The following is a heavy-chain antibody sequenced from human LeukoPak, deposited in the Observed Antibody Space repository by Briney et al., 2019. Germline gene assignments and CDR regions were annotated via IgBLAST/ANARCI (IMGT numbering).Heavy chain of an antibody. D-gene: IGHD6-19*01. Sequence: GGSLRLSCAASGFPFSNFWMHWVRQAPGKGLVWVSRINSDGSATTYADSVKGRFTISRDNAKNTLYLQMNSLRVEDTAVYYCARWGSSGWYPMDVWGQGTTVTVSS. CDR2: INSDGSAT. V-gene: IGHV3-74*01. J-gene: IGHJ6*02. CDR3: ARWGSSGWYPMDV. CDR1: GFPFSNFW.